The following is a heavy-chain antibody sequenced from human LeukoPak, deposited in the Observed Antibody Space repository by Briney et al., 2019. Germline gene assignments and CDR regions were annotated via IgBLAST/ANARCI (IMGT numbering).Heavy chain of an antibody. Sequence: GSLRLSCAASGFTFDDYAMHWVRQAPGKGLEGVSLISGGGGSTYSADSVKGRFTISRDNSKNSLYLQMNSLRTEDTALYYCAKDLERTAMAPEGTWVFDYWGQGTLVTVSS. CDR3: AKDLERTAMAPEGTWVFDY. J-gene: IGHJ4*02. V-gene: IGHV3-43*02. D-gene: IGHD5-18*01. CDR1: GFTFDDYA. CDR2: ISGGGGST.